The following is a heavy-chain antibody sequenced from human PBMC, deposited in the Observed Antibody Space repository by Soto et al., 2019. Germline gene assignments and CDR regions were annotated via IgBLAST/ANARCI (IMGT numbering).Heavy chain of an antibody. Sequence: QVQLVQSGAEVKKPGASVKVSCKASGYTFTSYYMHWVRQAPGQGLEWMGIINPSGGSTSYAQKFQGRVTMTRDTSTGTVSMQLSSLRSEDTAVYYCARDRISSGFFSYYYGMDVWGQGTTVTVSS. CDR1: GYTFTSYY. CDR2: INPSGGST. V-gene: IGHV1-46*01. CDR3: ARDRISSGFFSYYYGMDV. D-gene: IGHD6-19*01. J-gene: IGHJ6*02.